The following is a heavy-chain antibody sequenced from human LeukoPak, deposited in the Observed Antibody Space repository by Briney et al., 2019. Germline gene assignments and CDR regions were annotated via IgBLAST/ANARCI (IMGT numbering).Heavy chain of an antibody. V-gene: IGHV3-7*03. Sequence: GGSLRLSCAASGFTFSSYWMNWVRQAPGKGLEWVANIKQDGSEKYYVDSVKGRFTISRDNAKNSLYLQMNSLRAEDTAVYYCARADGDYYYYGMDVWGQGTTVTVSS. D-gene: IGHD4-17*01. CDR1: GFTFSSYW. J-gene: IGHJ6*02. CDR2: IKQDGSEK. CDR3: ARADGDYYYYGMDV.